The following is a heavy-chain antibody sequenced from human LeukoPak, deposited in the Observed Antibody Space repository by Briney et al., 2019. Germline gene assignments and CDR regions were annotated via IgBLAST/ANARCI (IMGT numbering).Heavy chain of an antibody. CDR2: ISSSSSYI. D-gene: IGHD3-10*01. CDR1: GFTFSGAW. V-gene: IGHV3-21*01. J-gene: IGHJ6*02. CDR3: ARGSDGRGVTYYYYYAMDV. Sequence: GGSLRLSCAASGFTFSGAWMCWVRQAPGKGLEWVSSISSSSSYIYYADSVKGRFTISRDNAKNSLYLQMNSLRAEDTAVYYCARGSDGRGVTYYYYYAMDVWGQGTTVTVSS.